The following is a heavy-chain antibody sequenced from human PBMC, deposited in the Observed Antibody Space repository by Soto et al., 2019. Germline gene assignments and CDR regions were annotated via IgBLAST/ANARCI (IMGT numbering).Heavy chain of an antibody. CDR1: GYTFTGYY. J-gene: IGHJ4*02. CDR3: AREEGLTYYYDSSGYYS. CDR2: INPNSGGT. V-gene: IGHV1-2*04. Sequence: GASVKVSCXASGYTFTGYYMHWVRQAPGQGLEWMGWINPNSGGTNYAQKFQGWVTMTRDTSISTAYMELSRLRSDDTAVYYCAREEGLTYYYDSSGYYSWGQGTLVTVSS. D-gene: IGHD3-22*01.